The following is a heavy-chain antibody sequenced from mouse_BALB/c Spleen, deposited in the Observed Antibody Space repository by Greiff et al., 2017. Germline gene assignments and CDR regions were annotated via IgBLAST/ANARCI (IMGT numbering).Heavy chain of an antibody. CDR2: INPSNGRT. CDR3: ARGGTPTWFAY. V-gene: IGHV1S81*02. J-gene: IGHJ3*01. D-gene: IGHD2-14*01. Sequence: QVHVKQPGAELVKPGASVKLSCKASGYTFTSYWMHWVKQRPGQGLEWIGEINPSNGRTNYNEKFKSKATLTVDKSSSTAYMQLSSLTSEDSAVYYCARGGTPTWFAYWGQGTLVTVSA. CDR1: GYTFTSYW.